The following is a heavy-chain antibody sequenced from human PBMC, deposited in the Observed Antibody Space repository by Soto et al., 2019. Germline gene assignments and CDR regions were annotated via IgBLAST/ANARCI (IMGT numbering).Heavy chain of an antibody. J-gene: IGHJ3*02. CDR1: GGSIRTYS. V-gene: IGHV4-4*07. D-gene: IGHD3-16*01. Sequence: QVQLQESGPGLVEPSETLSLTCTVSGGSIRTYSCNWIRQPAGKGLEWIGRVDTTGGTNYIASLRSRVTMSVDTSKNQFSLTLRFVTAADTAVYFCAKDDSGAADIWGQGTMVTVS. CDR2: VDTTGGT. CDR3: AKDDSGAADI.